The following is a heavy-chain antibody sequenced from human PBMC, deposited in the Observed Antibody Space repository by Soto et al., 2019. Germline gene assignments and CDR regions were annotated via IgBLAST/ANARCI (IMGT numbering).Heavy chain of an antibody. CDR2: IGTAGDT. CDR1: GFTFSSYD. V-gene: IGHV3-13*04. CDR3: AKETDGYDESYFDY. J-gene: IGHJ4*02. D-gene: IGHD5-12*01. Sequence: GGSLRLSCAASGFTFSSYDMHWVRQATGKGLEWVSAIGTAGDTYYPGSVKGRFTISRENAKNSLYLQMNSLRAEDTAVYYCAKETDGYDESYFDYWGQGTLVTVSS.